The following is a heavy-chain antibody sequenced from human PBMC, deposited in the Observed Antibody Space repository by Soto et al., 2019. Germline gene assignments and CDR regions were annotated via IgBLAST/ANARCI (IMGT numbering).Heavy chain of an antibody. V-gene: IGHV3-11*06. CDR2: ISSSGTYT. CDR1: GFKFSDYP. CDR3: ACVAPTIFGAQFHHNLVDV. Sequence: SGGSLRPSCAASGFKFSDYPLTCIRQAQCKSLEWISYISSSGTYTTYTDSVKGRFTVSRDNAKSSLYLQMNSLRGEDTAVYYCACVAPTIFGAQFHHNLVDVWGQGNTVTVSS. J-gene: IGHJ6*02. D-gene: IGHD3-3*01.